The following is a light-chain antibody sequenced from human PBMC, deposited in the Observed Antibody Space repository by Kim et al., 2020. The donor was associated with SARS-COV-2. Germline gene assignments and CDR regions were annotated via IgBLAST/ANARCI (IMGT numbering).Light chain of an antibody. J-gene: IGLJ2*01. Sequence: GQSITISCTGTSSDVGGYNYVSWYQQHPGKAPKLMIYDVSKRPSGVPNRFSGSKSGNTASLTISGLQAEDEADYYCSSYTSSNTLVFGGGTKLTVL. CDR2: DVS. V-gene: IGLV2-14*04. CDR1: SSDVGGYNY. CDR3: SSYTSSNTLV.